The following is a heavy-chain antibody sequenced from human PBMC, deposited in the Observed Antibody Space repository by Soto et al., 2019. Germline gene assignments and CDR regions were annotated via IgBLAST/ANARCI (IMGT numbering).Heavy chain of an antibody. V-gene: IGHV6-1*01. CDR1: VYSVSSNSAA. Sequence: SQTLSLTCVISVYSVSSNSAAWNWIIQSPSRGLEWLGRTYYRSKWYNDYAVSVRSRITINPDTSKNQFSLQLNSVTPEDTAVYYCARGIAASRGDWLEPWGQGTLVSVSS. CDR3: ARGIAASRGDWLEP. D-gene: IGHD6-6*01. J-gene: IGHJ5*02. CDR2: TYYRSKWYN.